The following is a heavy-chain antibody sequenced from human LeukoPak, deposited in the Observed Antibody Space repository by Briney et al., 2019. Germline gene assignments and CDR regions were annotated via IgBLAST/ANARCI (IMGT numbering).Heavy chain of an antibody. D-gene: IGHD6-6*01. CDR1: GFTFGHNA. CDR2: LSGSGGDT. Sequence: PGGSLRLSCVASGFTFGHNAMAWVRQAPGKRLEWVSALSGSGGDTFYADSVKGRFTISRDNSKNTLYLQLSSLRPDDTAVYYCAKGAPSSSSILDFWGPGTRVTVSS. J-gene: IGHJ4*02. CDR3: AKGAPSSSSILDF. V-gene: IGHV3-23*01.